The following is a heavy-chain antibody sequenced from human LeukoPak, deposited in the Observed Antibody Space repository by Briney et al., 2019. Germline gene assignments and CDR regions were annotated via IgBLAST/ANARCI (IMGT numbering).Heavy chain of an antibody. Sequence: GGSLRLSCTASGFTFGDYSMTWFRQAPGKGLEWVSFIRNKASGGTTEHAASVRGRFTTSRDDSKSIAYLQMNSLKTEDTALNYCTRDRIMTDFWGQGTLVTVSS. D-gene: IGHD2-15*01. J-gene: IGHJ4*02. CDR2: IRNKASGGTT. V-gene: IGHV3-49*03. CDR1: GFTFGDYS. CDR3: TRDRIMTDF.